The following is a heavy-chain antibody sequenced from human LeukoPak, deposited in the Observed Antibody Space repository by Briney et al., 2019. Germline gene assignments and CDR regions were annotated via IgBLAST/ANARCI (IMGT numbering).Heavy chain of an antibody. CDR1: GGSISGYS. V-gene: IGHV4-59*01. D-gene: IGHD2-8*01. Sequence: SETLSLTCTVSGGSISGYSWNWIRQPPGKGLEWIGYIYYSGSTDYNPSLKSRVTTSVDTSKKQFSLKLTSVTAADTAVYYCARESRYCTNGVCSADAFDIWGQGTMVTVSS. CDR2: IYYSGST. J-gene: IGHJ3*02. CDR3: ARESRYCTNGVCSADAFDI.